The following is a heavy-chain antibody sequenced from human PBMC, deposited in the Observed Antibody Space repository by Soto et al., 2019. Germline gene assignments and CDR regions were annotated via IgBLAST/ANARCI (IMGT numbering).Heavy chain of an antibody. CDR2: IITVFRTT. V-gene: IGHV1-69*12. Sequence: QAQLVQSGAEVKKPGSSVKVSCKSSGGKFNTYVFTWVRQAPGQGLEWMGGIITVFRTTMYAQDFEDRVTITGAESTSTVFMEVSSLRSEDTAIYYCARGDSRGYYMDVWGQGTTVTVSS. CDR1: GGKFNTYV. CDR3: ARGDSRGYYMDV. D-gene: IGHD3-10*01. J-gene: IGHJ6*03.